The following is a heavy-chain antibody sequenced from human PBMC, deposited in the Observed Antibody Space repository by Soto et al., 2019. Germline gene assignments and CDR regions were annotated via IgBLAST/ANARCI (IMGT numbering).Heavy chain of an antibody. Sequence: SETLSLTCTVSGGSISSYYWSWIRQPPGKGLEWIGYIYYSGSTNYNPSLKSRVTISVDTSKNQFSLKLSSVTAADTAVYYRAKITSATDAFDIWGQGTMVTVSS. CDR1: GGSISSYY. V-gene: IGHV4-59*01. J-gene: IGHJ3*02. D-gene: IGHD1-1*01. CDR2: IYYSGST. CDR3: AKITSATDAFDI.